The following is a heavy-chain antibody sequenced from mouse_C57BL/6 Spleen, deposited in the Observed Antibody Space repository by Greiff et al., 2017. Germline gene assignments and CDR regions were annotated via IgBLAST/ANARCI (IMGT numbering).Heavy chain of an antibody. CDR3: ARSLIYDGCFVNCYAMDY. D-gene: IGHD2-3*01. Sequence: QVQLKQSGAELARPGASVKLSCKASGYTFTSYGISWVKQRTGQGLEWIGEIYPRSGNTYYNEKVKGKATLTADKSSSTAYMELRSLTSEDSAVYFCARSLIYDGCFVNCYAMDYWGQGTSVTVSS. CDR2: IYPRSGNT. J-gene: IGHJ4*01. CDR1: GYTFTSYG. V-gene: IGHV1-81*01.